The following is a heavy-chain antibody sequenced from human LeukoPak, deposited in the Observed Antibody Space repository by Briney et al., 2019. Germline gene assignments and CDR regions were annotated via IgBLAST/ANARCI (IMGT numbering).Heavy chain of an antibody. V-gene: IGHV3-23*01. CDR3: AKVRRAYRSFVGSSFDY. CDR2: ISGSGGST. J-gene: IGHJ4*02. CDR1: GFTFSSFA. Sequence: GGSLRLSCAASGFTFSSFAMSWVRQAPGKGLEWVSAISGSGGSTYYADSVKGRFTISSDNSNNTVHLQMNSLPAEDTAVYYCAKVRRAYRSFVGSSFDYWGQGTLVTVSS. D-gene: IGHD3-16*01.